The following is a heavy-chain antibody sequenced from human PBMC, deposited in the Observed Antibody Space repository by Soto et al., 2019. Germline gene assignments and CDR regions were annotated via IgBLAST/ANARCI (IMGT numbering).Heavy chain of an antibody. Sequence: QVQLQESGPGLVKPSQTLSLTCTVSGGSLNSGGYCWSWIRQHPGEGLEWIGCISYGGTTSYNPSLKSRVIISVDTSNNQFSLKLTSVTAADTAVYYGSRGILVWGQGTLITVSS. CDR1: GGSLNSGGYC. V-gene: IGHV4-31*03. CDR3: SRGILV. J-gene: IGHJ4*02. CDR2: ISYGGTT. D-gene: IGHD2-15*01.